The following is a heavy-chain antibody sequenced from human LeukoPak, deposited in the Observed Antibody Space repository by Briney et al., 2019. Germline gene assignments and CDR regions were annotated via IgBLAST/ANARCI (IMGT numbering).Heavy chain of an antibody. V-gene: IGHV3-7*01. Sequence: GGSLRLSCAASGFTFSSHWMSWVRQAPGKGLEWVANIKEDGSEIYYVDSVKGRFTISRDIAKNSLYLQMNSLRAEDTAVYYCTRRGYGYWGQGTLVTVSS. D-gene: IGHD5-18*01. J-gene: IGHJ4*02. CDR3: TRRGYGY. CDR1: GFTFSSHW. CDR2: IKEDGSEI.